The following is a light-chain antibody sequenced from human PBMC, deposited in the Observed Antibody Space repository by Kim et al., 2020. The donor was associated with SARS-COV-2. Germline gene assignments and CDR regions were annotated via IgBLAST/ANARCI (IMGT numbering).Light chain of an antibody. CDR2: LGS. CDR1: QSLLHSNGYNY. CDR3: MQALQSPIT. Sequence: DIVMTQSPLSLPVTPGEPAYISCRSSQSLLHSNGYNYLDWYLQKPGQSPQLLIYLGSNRASGVPDWFSGSGSGTDFTLKISRVEAEGVVVYYCMQALQSPITFGQGTRLEIK. J-gene: IGKJ5*01. V-gene: IGKV2-28*01.